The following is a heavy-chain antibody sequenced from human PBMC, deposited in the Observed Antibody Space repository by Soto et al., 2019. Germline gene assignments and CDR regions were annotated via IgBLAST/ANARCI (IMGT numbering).Heavy chain of an antibody. Sequence: PGGSLRLSCAASGFTFSSYWMYWVRQAPGKGLEWVSHMNNDGSYTIYAESVKGRFTFSRDNAKNTLYLQMNSLRAEDTAVYYCVRGGYMHASDIWGQATIVTVSS. CDR1: GFTFSSYW. CDR3: VRGGYMHASDI. CDR2: MNNDGSYT. V-gene: IGHV3-74*01. J-gene: IGHJ3*02. D-gene: IGHD6-13*01.